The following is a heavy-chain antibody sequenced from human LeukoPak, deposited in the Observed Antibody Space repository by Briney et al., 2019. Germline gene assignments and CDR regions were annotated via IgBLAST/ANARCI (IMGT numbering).Heavy chain of an antibody. V-gene: IGHV3-11*01. CDR2: ISSSGSTI. CDR3: ARDMDDFWSGYSPY. J-gene: IGHJ4*02. D-gene: IGHD3-3*01. Sequence: GAPRLSCAAPGFTLSDYYISWIRPAPGKGLGWVSYISSSGSTIYYADPVKGRFTISRDNAKNSLYLQMNSLRAEDTAVYYCARDMDDFWSGYSPYWGQGTLVTVSS. CDR1: GFTLSDYY.